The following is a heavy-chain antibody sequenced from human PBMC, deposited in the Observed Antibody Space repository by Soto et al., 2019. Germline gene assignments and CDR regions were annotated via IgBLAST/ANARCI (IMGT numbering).Heavy chain of an antibody. CDR2: IIPIFGTA. J-gene: IGHJ6*02. D-gene: IGHD3-3*01. Sequence: SVKISCKASGGTCSSYAISWVRQAPGQGLEWMGGIIPIFGTANYAQKFQGRVTITADESTSTAYMELSSLRSEDTAVYYCATPFTIFGVVRVPYYYYGMDVWGQGTTVTVSS. CDR3: ATPFTIFGVVRVPYYYYGMDV. V-gene: IGHV1-69*13. CDR1: GGTCSSYA.